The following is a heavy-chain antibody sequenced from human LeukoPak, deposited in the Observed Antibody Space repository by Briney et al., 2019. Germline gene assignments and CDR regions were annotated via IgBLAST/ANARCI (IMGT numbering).Heavy chain of an antibody. CDR2: INPSGGST. J-gene: IGHJ4*02. CDR3: ARDSGSYGALYYFDY. D-gene: IGHD1-26*01. V-gene: IGHV1-46*01. Sequence: GASVKVSCKASGYTFTSYYMHWVRQAPGQGLEWMGIINPSGGSTTYAQKFQGRVTMTRDTSTSTVYMELSSLRSEDTAVYYCARDSGSYGALYYFDYWGQGTLVTVSS. CDR1: GYTFTSYY.